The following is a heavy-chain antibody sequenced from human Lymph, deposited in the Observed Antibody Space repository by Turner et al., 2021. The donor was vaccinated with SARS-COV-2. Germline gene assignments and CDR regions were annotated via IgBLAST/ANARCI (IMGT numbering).Heavy chain of an antibody. V-gene: IGHV3-23*01. J-gene: IGHJ4*02. CDR1: GFTFSCYG. Sequence: VQLLEYGGRLVQPGGSLSLSCAASGFTFSCYGMSWVLQAPGIGLVWVSASRCSGVSTYYAVSVKGRFTNSRDNSNNTLYLQMNSLRAEYTAVYYCAKGVAGGWLQPNSFDYWGQGTLVTVSS. CDR3: AKGVAGGWLQPNSFDY. CDR2: SRCSGVST. D-gene: IGHD5-12*01.